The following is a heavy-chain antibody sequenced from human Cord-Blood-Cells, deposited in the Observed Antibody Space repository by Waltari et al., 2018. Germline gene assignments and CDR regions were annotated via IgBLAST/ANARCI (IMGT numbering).Heavy chain of an antibody. V-gene: IGHV1-69*01. CDR2: IIPMFGTA. CDR1: GGTFSSYA. J-gene: IGHJ3*02. CDR3: ARPRSDVYYYDSSGYYAFDI. Sequence: QVQLVQSGAEVKKPGSSVKVSCKASGGTFSSYAISWVRQAPGQGLEWMGGIIPMFGTANYAQKFQGRVTITADESTSTAYMELSSLRSEDTAVYYCARPRSDVYYYDSSGYYAFDIWGQGTMVTVSS. D-gene: IGHD3-22*01.